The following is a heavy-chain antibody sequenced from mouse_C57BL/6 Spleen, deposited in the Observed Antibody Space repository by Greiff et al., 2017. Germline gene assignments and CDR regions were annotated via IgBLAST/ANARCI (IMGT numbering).Heavy chain of an antibody. Sequence: VQLQESGAELVRPGASVTLSCKASGYTFTDYEMHWVKQTPVHGLEWIGAIDPETGGTAYNQKFKGKARLTADKSSSTAYMELRSLTSEDSAVYYWTWITTVVASGDYWGQGTTLTVSS. CDR1: GYTFTDYE. V-gene: IGHV1-15*01. CDR3: TWITTVVASGDY. CDR2: IDPETGGT. J-gene: IGHJ2*01. D-gene: IGHD1-1*01.